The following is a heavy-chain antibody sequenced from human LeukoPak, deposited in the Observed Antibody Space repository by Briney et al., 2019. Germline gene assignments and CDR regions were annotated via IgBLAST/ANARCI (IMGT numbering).Heavy chain of an antibody. D-gene: IGHD3-10*01. CDR3: ARAGGYYGSGSYYNPFDY. CDR2: IYYSGST. CDR1: GGSISSYY. Sequence: PSETLSLTCTVPGGSISSYYWSWIRQPPGKGLEWIGYIYYSGSTNYNPSLKSRVTISVDTSKNQFSLKLSSVTAADTAVYYCARAGGYYGSGSYYNPFDYWGQGTLVTVSS. J-gene: IGHJ4*02. V-gene: IGHV4-59*01.